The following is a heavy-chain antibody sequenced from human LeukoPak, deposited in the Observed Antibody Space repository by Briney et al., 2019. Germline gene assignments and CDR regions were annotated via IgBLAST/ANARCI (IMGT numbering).Heavy chain of an antibody. V-gene: IGHV4-39*01. CDR3: ARQLPLDNSNYPKWFDS. J-gene: IGHJ5*01. CDR1: GDSGYSRNYY. Sequence: SETLSLTCTVSGDSGYSRNYYWAWVRQPPGKGLEWIGNVYYSGSTYYNPSLKSRVTMSVDTSKNQFSLKLSSVTAADTAVYYCARQLPLDNSNYPKWFDSWGQGTLVTVSS. CDR2: VYYSGST. D-gene: IGHD4-11*01.